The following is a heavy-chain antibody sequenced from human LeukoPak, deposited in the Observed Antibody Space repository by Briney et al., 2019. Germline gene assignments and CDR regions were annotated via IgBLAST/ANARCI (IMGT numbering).Heavy chain of an antibody. CDR3: AKWGDYDVLTGYYVSDY. V-gene: IGHV3-23*01. CDR1: GFTFSSYA. D-gene: IGHD3-9*01. CDR2: ITGSGGNT. Sequence: GASLRLSCAASGFTFSSYAMSWVRQAPGKGLEWVSAITGSGGNTYYADSVKGRFTISRDNSKNTVFLQMNSLRVEDTAVYYCAKWGDYDVLTGYYVSDYWGQGTLVTVSS. J-gene: IGHJ4*02.